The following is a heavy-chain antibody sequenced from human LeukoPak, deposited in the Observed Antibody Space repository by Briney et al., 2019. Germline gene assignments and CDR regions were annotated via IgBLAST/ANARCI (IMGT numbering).Heavy chain of an antibody. V-gene: IGHV3-21*01. CDR3: AKEGDDSSGYYPPFDY. J-gene: IGHJ4*02. CDR1: GFTFSSYS. CDR2: ISSSSSYI. D-gene: IGHD3-22*01. Sequence: GGSLRLSCAASGFTFSSYSMNWVRQAPGKGLEWISSISSSSSYIYYADSVKGRFTISRDNAKNSLYLQMNSLRAEDTAVYYCAKEGDDSSGYYPPFDYWGQGTLVTVSS.